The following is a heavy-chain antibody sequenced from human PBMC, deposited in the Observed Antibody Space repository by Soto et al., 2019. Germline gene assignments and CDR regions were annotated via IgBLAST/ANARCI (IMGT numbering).Heavy chain of an antibody. J-gene: IGHJ4*02. CDR2: ISPMFGAA. V-gene: IGHV1-69*19. D-gene: IGHD3-10*01. Sequence: QVQLVQSGAEMKKPGSSVKVSCQSSGGTFNTYAMNWVRQAPGQGPEWMGDISPMFGAANYAPKFQGRVTIAAHESTGTSYMQLSSLTSEDTALYFCAREVQVHTPAFVYWGQGTVVTVSS. CDR3: AREVQVHTPAFVY. CDR1: GGTFNTYA.